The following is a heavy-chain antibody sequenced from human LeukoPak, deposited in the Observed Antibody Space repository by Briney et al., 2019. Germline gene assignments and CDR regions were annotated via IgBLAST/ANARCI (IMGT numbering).Heavy chain of an antibody. Sequence: PSETLSLTCTVSGGSISSYYWSWIRQPPGNGLEWIGYIYYSGSTNYNPSLKSRVTISVDTSKNQFSLKLSSVTAADTAVYYCARILPYYYDSSGYYGWYFDLWGRGTLVTVSS. CDR2: IYYSGST. J-gene: IGHJ2*01. CDR3: ARILPYYYDSSGYYGWYFDL. V-gene: IGHV4-59*01. CDR1: GGSISSYY. D-gene: IGHD3-22*01.